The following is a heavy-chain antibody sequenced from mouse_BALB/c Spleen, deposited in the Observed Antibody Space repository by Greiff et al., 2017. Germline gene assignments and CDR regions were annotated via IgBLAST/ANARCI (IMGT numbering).Heavy chain of an antibody. Sequence: LQESAAELARPGASVKMSCKASGYTFTSYTMHWVKQRPGQGLEWIGYINPSSGYTEYNQKFKDKTTLTADKSSSTAYMQLSSLTSEDSAVYYCARGGYRFIYAMDYWGQGTSVTVSS. CDR2: INPSSGYT. V-gene: IGHV1-4*02. CDR1: GYTFTSYT. D-gene: IGHD2-14*01. CDR3: ARGGYRFIYAMDY. J-gene: IGHJ4*01.